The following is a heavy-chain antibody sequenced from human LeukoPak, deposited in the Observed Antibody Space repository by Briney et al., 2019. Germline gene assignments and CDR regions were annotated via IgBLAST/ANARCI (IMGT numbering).Heavy chain of an antibody. V-gene: IGHV3-13*05. CDR1: GFAFSGYD. CDR2: IGTAGDP. CDR3: ARATILTGYGMDV. J-gene: IGHJ6*02. Sequence: GGSLRLSCAASGFAFSGYDVHWVRQTTGKGLEWVSGIGTAGDPYYSGSVKGRFTISRENAKNSLYLQMNSLRAGDTAVYYCARATILTGYGMDVWGQGTTVTVSS. D-gene: IGHD3-9*01.